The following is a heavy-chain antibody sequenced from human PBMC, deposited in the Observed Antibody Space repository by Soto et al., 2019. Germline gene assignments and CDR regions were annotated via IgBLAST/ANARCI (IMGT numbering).Heavy chain of an antibody. D-gene: IGHD7-27*01. CDR2: INPKSGGP. CDR1: GYTFTGYY. Sequence: ASVKVSCKASGYTFTGYYIHWVRQAPGQGLEWMGLINPKSGGPKYAHRFEGRVTMTRDTSISTAYMELSSLTSDDTAFYYCARAGISKLGTYFQYGMDVWGQGTTVTVSS. J-gene: IGHJ6*02. V-gene: IGHV1-2*02. CDR3: ARAGISKLGTYFQYGMDV.